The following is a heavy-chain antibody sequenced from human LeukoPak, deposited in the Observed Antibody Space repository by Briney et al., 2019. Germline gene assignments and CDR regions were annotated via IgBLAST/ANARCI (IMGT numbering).Heavy chain of an antibody. D-gene: IGHD2-2*01. CDR2: INAGNGNT. V-gene: IGHV1-3*01. Sequence: GASVKVSCKASGYTFTSYAMHWVRQAPGKTLEWRGWINAGNGNTKYSQKFQGRVTITRDTSASTAYMELSSLRSEDTAVYYCAREVDCSSTSCGNWFDPWGQGTLVTVSS. CDR3: AREVDCSSTSCGNWFDP. J-gene: IGHJ5*02. CDR1: GYTFTSYA.